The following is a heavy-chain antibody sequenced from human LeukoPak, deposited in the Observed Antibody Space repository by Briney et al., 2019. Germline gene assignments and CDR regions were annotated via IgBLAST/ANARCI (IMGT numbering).Heavy chain of an antibody. Sequence: SETLSLTCTVSGYSISSGYYWGWIRQTPGKGLEWVGTIYHSGSTYYNPSLQSRVTMSVDTSKNQFSLRLKSVNAADTAIYYCARRDYGDYVEYWGQGTLVTVSS. V-gene: IGHV4-38-2*02. D-gene: IGHD4-17*01. J-gene: IGHJ4*02. CDR2: IYHSGST. CDR3: ARRDYGDYVEY. CDR1: GYSISSGYY.